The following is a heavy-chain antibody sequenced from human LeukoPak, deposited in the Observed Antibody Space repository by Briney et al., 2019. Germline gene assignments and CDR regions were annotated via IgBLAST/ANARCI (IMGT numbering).Heavy chain of an antibody. CDR2: IYYSGST. CDR1: GGSISSYY. V-gene: IGHV4-59*01. CDR3: ARTEDWYFDL. Sequence: PSETLSLTCTVSGGSISSYYWSWIRQPPGKGLEWIGYIYYSGSTNYNPSLKSRVTISVDTSKNQFSLKLSSVTAADTAVYYCARTEDWYFDLWGRGTLVTVSS. J-gene: IGHJ2*01.